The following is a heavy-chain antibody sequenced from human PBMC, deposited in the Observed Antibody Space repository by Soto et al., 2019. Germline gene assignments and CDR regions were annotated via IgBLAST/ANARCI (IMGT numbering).Heavy chain of an antibody. J-gene: IGHJ5*02. CDR3: ARAAAWLYGSGSDRFDP. V-gene: IGHV1-46*03. CDR1: GYTFTSYY. Sequence: ASVKVSCKASGYTFTSYYMHWVRQAPGQGLEWMGIINPSGGSTSYAQKFQGRVTMTRDTSTSTVYMELSSLRSEDTAVYYCARAAAWLYGSGSDRFDPWGQGTLVTVS. D-gene: IGHD3-10*01. CDR2: INPSGGST.